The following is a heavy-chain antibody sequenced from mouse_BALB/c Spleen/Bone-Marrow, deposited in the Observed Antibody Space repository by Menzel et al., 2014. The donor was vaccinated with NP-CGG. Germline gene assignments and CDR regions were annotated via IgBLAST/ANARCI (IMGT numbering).Heavy chain of an antibody. J-gene: IGHJ4*01. V-gene: IGHV1-54*01. CDR2: INPGSGGT. CDR1: GYAFTNYL. CDR3: ARWDYAMDY. Sequence: VQRVESGAELVRPGTSVKVFCKASGYAFTNYLIEWVKQRPGQGLEWIGVINPGSGGTNYNEKFKGKATLTADKSSSTAYMQLSSLTSDDSAVYFCARWDYAMDYWGQGTSVTVSS.